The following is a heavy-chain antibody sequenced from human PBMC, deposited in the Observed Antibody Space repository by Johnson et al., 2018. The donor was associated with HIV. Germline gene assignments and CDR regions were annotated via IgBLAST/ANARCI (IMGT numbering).Heavy chain of an antibody. Sequence: VQLVESGGGLVKPGGSLRLSCAASGFTFSDYYMSWIRQAPGKGLEWVSVIYSGGSTYYAPSVKGRFTISRDNSKNTLYVQMNSLRAEDTAVYYCARGAWGSGEDAFDIWGQGTMVTVFS. J-gene: IGHJ3*02. CDR2: IYSGGST. CDR1: GFTFSDYY. D-gene: IGHD7-27*01. V-gene: IGHV3-66*01. CDR3: ARGAWGSGEDAFDI.